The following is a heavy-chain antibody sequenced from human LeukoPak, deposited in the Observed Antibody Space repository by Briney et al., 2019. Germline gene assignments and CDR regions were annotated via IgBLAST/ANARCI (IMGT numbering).Heavy chain of an antibody. CDR3: AKGGDYCSSTSCYAIRYYYYYMDV. J-gene: IGHJ6*03. V-gene: IGHV3-11*01. D-gene: IGHD2-2*01. CDR1: GFTFSDYY. Sequence: PGGSLRLSCAASGFTFSDYYMSWIRQAPGKGLEWVSYISSSGSTIYYADSVKGRFTISRDNSKNTLYLQMNSLRAEDTAVYYCAKGGDYCSSTSCYAIRYYYYYMDVWGKGTTVTVSS. CDR2: ISSSGSTI.